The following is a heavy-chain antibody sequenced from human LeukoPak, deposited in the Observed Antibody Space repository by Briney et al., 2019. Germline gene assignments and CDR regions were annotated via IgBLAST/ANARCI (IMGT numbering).Heavy chain of an antibody. CDR3: ARGNLRGYWFDP. Sequence: AVKVSCKASGGTFSRYAISWVRQAPGQGLEWMGGITPIFGTPNYAQKFQGRVTITADQSTSTAYMELSSLRSEDTAVYYCARGNLRGYWFDPWGQGTLVTVSS. J-gene: IGHJ5*02. CDR2: ITPIFGTP. CDR1: GGTFSRYA. V-gene: IGHV1-69*13.